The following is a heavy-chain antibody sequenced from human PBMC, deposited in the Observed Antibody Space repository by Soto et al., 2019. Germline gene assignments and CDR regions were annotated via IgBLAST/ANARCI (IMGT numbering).Heavy chain of an antibody. D-gene: IGHD3-16*01. Sequence: ASVKVSCKASGYSFTNNDVSWVRQATGQGLEWMGWMNPGSGDTGYAQKFQGRVTMTRDISIATAYMELSSLRSDDTAIYYCARMTTFGSLNWFDPWGQGTQVTVSS. CDR1: GYSFTNND. CDR3: ARMTTFGSLNWFDP. J-gene: IGHJ5*02. CDR2: MNPGSGDT. V-gene: IGHV1-8*01.